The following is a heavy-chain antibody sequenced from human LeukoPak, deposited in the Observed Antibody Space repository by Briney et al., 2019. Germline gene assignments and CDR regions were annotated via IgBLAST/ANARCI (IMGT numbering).Heavy chain of an antibody. CDR3: ARVRSYGYFDL. V-gene: IGHV4-31*03. CDR1: GGSVSSGGYY. Sequence: PSETLSLTCTVSGGSVSSGGYYWSWIRQHPGKGLEWIGYIYYSGSTYYNPSLKSRVTISVDRSKNQFSLKLSSVTAADTAVYYCARVRSYGYFDLWGRGTLVTVSS. CDR2: IYYSGST. J-gene: IGHJ2*01.